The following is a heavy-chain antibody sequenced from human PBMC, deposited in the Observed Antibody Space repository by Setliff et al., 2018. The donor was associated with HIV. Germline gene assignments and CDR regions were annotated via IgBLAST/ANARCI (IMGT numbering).Heavy chain of an antibody. V-gene: IGHV1-2*04. CDR2: INPKSDGT. CDR3: ARGMDYYDTSGYYQYYFDY. D-gene: IGHD3-22*01. CDR1: GYSFTDYY. Sequence: GASVNVSCKASGYSFTDYYIHWVRQAPGQGLEWMGWINPKSDGTNYAQKFQGWITMTRDTSISTAYMELSRLRSDDTAVYYCARGMDYYDTSGYYQYYFDYWGQGTLVTVSS. J-gene: IGHJ4*02.